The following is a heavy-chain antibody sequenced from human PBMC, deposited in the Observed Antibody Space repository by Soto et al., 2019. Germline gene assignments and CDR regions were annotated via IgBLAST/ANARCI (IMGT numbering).Heavy chain of an antibody. D-gene: IGHD3-22*01. CDR2: FDPEDGET. CDR3: ATARRSYDSSGYYRDYYFDY. CDR1: GYTLTELS. J-gene: IGHJ4*02. V-gene: IGHV1-24*01. Sequence: ASVKVSCKVSGYTLTELSMHWVRQAPGKGLEWMGGFDPEDGETIYAQKFQGGVTMTGDTSTDPAYMELSSLRFEDTAVYYCATARRSYDSSGYYRDYYFDYWGQGTLVTVSS.